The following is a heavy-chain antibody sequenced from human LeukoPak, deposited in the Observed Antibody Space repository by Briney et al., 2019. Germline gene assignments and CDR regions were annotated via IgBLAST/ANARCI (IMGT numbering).Heavy chain of an antibody. J-gene: IGHJ5*02. CDR2: IYTSGAT. D-gene: IGHD3-10*01. Sequence: PSETLSLTCSVSGGSISSFYCNWMRQPAGKGLEWIGRIYTSGATTYNPSLKSRVTMSVDTSKNQFSLKLSSVTAADTAVYYCARDSGTTGEVKFDPWGQGTLVTVSS. CDR1: GGSISSFY. CDR3: ARDSGTTGEVKFDP. V-gene: IGHV4-4*07.